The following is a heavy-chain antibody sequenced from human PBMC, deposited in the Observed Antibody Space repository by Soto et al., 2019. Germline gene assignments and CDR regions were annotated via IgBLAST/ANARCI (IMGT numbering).Heavy chain of an antibody. J-gene: IGHJ6*02. CDR2: ISYDGSNK. CDR3: AKDTRDSVVVPAAMMYYYGMDV. Sequence: QVQPVESGGGVVQPGRSLRLSCAASGFTFSSYGMHWVRQAPGKGLEWVAVISYDGSNKDYADSVKGRFTISRDNSKNTLYLQMNRLRAADTTVYYCAKDTRDSVVVPAAMMYYYGMDVWGQGTTVTVSS. CDR1: GFTFSSYG. V-gene: IGHV3-30*18. D-gene: IGHD2-2*01.